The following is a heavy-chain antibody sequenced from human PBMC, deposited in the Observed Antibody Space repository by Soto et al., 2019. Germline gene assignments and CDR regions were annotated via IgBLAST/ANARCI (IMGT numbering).Heavy chain of an antibody. CDR3: TTEIGSGLYGHYFDS. CDR1: GFTFSNAW. CDR2: IRSNADGGTT. V-gene: IGHV3-15*01. J-gene: IGHJ4*02. Sequence: EMQLVESGGGLVKPGGSLRLSCAASGFTFSNAWMSWVRKAPGKGLEWVGRIRSNADGGTTDYTAPVRGRFSISRDDSKSTLYLQMNSLKTVDTAVYYCTTEIGSGLYGHYFDSWGQGTLVTVSS. D-gene: IGHD6-19*01.